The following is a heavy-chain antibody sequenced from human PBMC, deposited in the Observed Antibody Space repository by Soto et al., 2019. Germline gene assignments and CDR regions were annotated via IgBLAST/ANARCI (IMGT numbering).Heavy chain of an antibody. J-gene: IGHJ4*02. Sequence: QVQLVQSGAEVKKPGSSVKVSCKASGGTFSSYAISWVRQAPGQGLEWMGGIIPIFGTANYAQKFQGRVTITXXEXTXXAYMELSSLRSEDTAVYYCARDPSGASGIAVAGNYWGQGTLVTVSS. D-gene: IGHD6-19*01. CDR3: ARDPSGASGIAVAGNY. CDR2: IIPIFGTA. CDR1: GGTFSSYA. V-gene: IGHV1-69*05.